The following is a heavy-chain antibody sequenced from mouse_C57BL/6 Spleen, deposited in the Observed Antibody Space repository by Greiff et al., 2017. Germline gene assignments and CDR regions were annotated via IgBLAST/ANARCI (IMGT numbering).Heavy chain of an antibody. J-gene: IGHJ4*01. CDR3: ARKGDYGSFYYAMDY. CDR2: IWSGGST. D-gene: IGHD1-1*01. CDR1: GFSLTSYG. Sequence: QVQLKESGPGLVQPSPRLSITCTVSGFSLTSYGVHWVRQSPGKGLEWLGVIWSGGSTDYNAAFISRLSISKDNSKSQVFFKMNSLQADDTARYYCARKGDYGSFYYAMDYWGQGTSVTVSS. V-gene: IGHV2-2*01.